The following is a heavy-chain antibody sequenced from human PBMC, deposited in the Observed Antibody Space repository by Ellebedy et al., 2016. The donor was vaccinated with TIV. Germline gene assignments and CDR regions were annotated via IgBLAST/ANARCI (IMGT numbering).Heavy chain of an antibody. CDR3: AKGRAIVGALFDY. CDR1: GFTFSSYA. V-gene: IGHV3-23*01. CDR2: ISGSGGST. J-gene: IGHJ4*02. Sequence: GESLKISCAASGFTFSSYAMSWVRQAPGKGLEWVSAISGSGGSTYYADSVKGRFTISRDNSKNTLNLQMNSLRAEDTAVYNCAKGRAIVGALFDYWGQGTLVTVSS. D-gene: IGHD1-26*01.